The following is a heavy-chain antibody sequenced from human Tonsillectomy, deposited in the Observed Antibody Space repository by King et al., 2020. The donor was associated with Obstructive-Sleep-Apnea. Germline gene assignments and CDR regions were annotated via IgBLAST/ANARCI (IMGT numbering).Heavy chain of an antibody. CDR2: ISYDGSNK. CDR1: GFTFSSYG. J-gene: IGHJ4*02. V-gene: IGHV3-30*18. CDR3: AKDRGSAAMRFDY. Sequence: VQLVESGGGVVQPGRSLRLSCAASGFTFSSYGMHWVRQAPGKGLEGVAVISYDGSNKYYADSVKGRFTISRDNSKNTLYLQMNSLRAEDTAVYYCAKDRGSAAMRFDYWGQGTLVTVSS. D-gene: IGHD2-2*01.